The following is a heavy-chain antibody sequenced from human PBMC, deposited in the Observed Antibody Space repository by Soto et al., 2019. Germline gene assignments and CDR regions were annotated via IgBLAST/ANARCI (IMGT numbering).Heavy chain of an antibody. CDR1: GGSISSYY. D-gene: IGHD3-3*01. CDR2: IYYSGST. CDR3: ATTYYDFWSGYKDYYYYYMDV. Sequence: SETLSLTCTVSGGSISSYYWSWIRQPPGKGLEWIGYIYYSGSTNYNPSLKSRVTISVDTSKNQFSLKLSSVTAADTAVYYCATTYYDFWSGYKDYYYYYMDVWGKGTTVTVSS. J-gene: IGHJ6*03. V-gene: IGHV4-59*08.